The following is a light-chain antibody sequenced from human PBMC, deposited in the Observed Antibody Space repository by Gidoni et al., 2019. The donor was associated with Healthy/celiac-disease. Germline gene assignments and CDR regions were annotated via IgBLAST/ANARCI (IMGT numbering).Light chain of an antibody. CDR2: KDS. CDR1: ALPKQY. J-gene: IGLJ2*01. CDR3: QSADSSGTYVV. V-gene: IGLV3-25*03. Sequence: SYALTQPPSVSVSPGQTARITCSGDALPKQYAYWYQQKPGQAPVLVIDKDSERPSGIPERFSGSSSGTTVTLTISGVQAEDEADYYCQSADSSGTYVVFGGGTKLTVL.